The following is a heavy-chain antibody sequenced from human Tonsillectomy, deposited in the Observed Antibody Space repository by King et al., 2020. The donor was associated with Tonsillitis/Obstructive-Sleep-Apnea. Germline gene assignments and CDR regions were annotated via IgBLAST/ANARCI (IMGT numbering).Heavy chain of an antibody. CDR1: GYTFTGYY. CDR3: ATLNCSTASCYGKVDY. CDR2: MNPDTGGA. Sequence: QLVQSGTEVKKPGASVKVSCKASGYTFTGYYMHWGRQAPGQGLEWMGRMNPDTGGATLAEKFQGRVTMTRDTSTSTAVMELSRLNSDDTAVYYCATLNCSTASCYGKVDYWGQGPLVIVSS. V-gene: IGHV1-2*06. D-gene: IGHD2-2*01. J-gene: IGHJ4*02.